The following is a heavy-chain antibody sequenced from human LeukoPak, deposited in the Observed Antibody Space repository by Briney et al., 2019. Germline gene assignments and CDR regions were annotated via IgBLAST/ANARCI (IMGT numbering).Heavy chain of an antibody. D-gene: IGHD3-16*02. CDR2: IYSGGST. J-gene: IGHJ4*02. Sequence: GGSLRLSCAASGFTVSRNYMSWVRQAPGKGLEWFSVIYSGGSTYYADSVKGRFTISRDNSKNTLYLQMNSLRAEDTAVYYCARESDYVWGSYRSYYFDYWGQGTLVTVSS. V-gene: IGHV3-53*01. CDR3: ARESDYVWGSYRSYYFDY. CDR1: GFTVSRNY.